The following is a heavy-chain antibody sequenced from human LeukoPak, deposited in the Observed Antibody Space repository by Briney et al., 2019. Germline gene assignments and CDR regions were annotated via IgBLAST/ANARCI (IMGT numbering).Heavy chain of an antibody. J-gene: IGHJ4*01. CDR1: GYTFTGYY. V-gene: IGHV1-2*06. D-gene: IGHD6-19*01. CDR3: ARLSTIGGGSGSFVN. CDR2: INPNRGGT. Sequence: GSVKVSCKASGYTFTGYYIHWVRQAPGQGLEWMGRINPNRGGTNYAQKFQGRVTMTRDTSISTAYMELSSLRSDDTAIYYCARLSTIGGGSGSFVNWGHGTLVSVSS.